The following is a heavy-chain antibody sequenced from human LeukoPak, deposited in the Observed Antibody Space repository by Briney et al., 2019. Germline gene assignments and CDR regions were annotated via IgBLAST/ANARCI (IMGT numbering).Heavy chain of an antibody. J-gene: IGHJ6*03. CDR2: IRYDGNYR. CDR1: GFSFSGSG. D-gene: IGHD6-13*01. V-gene: IGHV3-30*02. Sequence: GGSLRLYCAASGFSFSGSGIHWVRQAPGKGLEWVAFIRYDGNYRFYADSVKGRFTISRDSSNNTLYLQMNSLRAEDTAVYYCAKERGARIAAAVSLVRKNYYYYYMDVWGKGTTVTVSS. CDR3: AKERGARIAAAVSLVRKNYYYYYMDV.